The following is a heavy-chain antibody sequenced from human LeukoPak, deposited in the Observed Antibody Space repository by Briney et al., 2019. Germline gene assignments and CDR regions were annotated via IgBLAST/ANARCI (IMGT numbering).Heavy chain of an antibody. CDR3: AVSGYYYCFDY. CDR1: GFTFSSYA. J-gene: IGHJ4*02. CDR2: ISGSGGST. Sequence: GSLRLSCAAFGFTFSSYAMSWVRQAPGKGLEWVSAISGSGGSTYYADSVKGRFTISRDNSKNTLYLQMNSLRAEDTAVYYCAVSGYYYCFDYWGQGTLVTVSS. D-gene: IGHD3-22*01. V-gene: IGHV3-23*01.